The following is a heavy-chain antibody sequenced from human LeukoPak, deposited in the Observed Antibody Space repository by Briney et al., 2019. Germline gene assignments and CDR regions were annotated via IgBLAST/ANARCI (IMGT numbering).Heavy chain of an antibody. CDR2: INHSGST. CDR1: GGSFSGYY. V-gene: IGHV4-34*01. J-gene: IGHJ6*02. CDR3: ARGWYWNYYYYYGMDV. D-gene: IGHD1-1*01. Sequence: PSETLSLTCAVYGGSFSGYYWSWIRQPPGEGLEWIGEINHSGSTNYNPSLKSRVTISVDTSKNQFSLKLSSVTAADTAVYYCARGWYWNYYYYYGMDVWGQGTTVTVSS.